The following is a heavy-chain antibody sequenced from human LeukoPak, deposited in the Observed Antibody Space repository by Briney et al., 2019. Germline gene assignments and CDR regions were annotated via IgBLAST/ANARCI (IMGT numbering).Heavy chain of an antibody. CDR2: IRSQTAGGTT. CDR1: GLALSNVW. Sequence: GGSLRLSCAVSGLALSNVWMNWVRQAPGKGLEWVGRIRSQTAGGTTDFAAPVKGRFSISRDDSKNSLYLQMNSLTSEDTAVYYCAHGSAQYYEYWGQGTLVTVSS. V-gene: IGHV3-15*07. CDR3: AHGSAQYYEY. J-gene: IGHJ1*01. D-gene: IGHD2-15*01.